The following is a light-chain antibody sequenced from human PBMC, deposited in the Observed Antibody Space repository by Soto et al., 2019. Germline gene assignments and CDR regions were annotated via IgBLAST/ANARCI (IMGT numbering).Light chain of an antibody. V-gene: IGKV3-20*01. CDR1: QSVRSTY. Sequence: EIVLTQSPGTLSLSPGERATLSCRASQSVRSTYLAWYQQKPGQAPRLLIYGASSRATGIPDRFNGSGSGTDFTLTISRLEPEDFAVYYCQQYNNWPRTFGQGTKVDIK. J-gene: IGKJ1*01. CDR3: QQYNNWPRT. CDR2: GAS.